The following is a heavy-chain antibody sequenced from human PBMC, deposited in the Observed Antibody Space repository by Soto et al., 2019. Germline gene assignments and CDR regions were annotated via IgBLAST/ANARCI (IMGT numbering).Heavy chain of an antibody. V-gene: IGHV3-33*01. D-gene: IGHD3-16*02. J-gene: IGHJ4*02. Sequence: GGSLRLSCAASGFTFSSYGMHWVRQAPGKGLEWVAVIWYDGSNKYYADSVKGRFTISRDNSKNTLYLQMNSLRAEDTAVYYCARELRLGELSLYLGYWGQGTLVTVSS. CDR1: GFTFSSYG. CDR3: ARELRLGELSLYLGY. CDR2: IWYDGSNK.